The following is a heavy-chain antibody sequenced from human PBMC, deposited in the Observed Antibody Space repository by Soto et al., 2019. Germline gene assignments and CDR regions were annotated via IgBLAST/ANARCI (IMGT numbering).Heavy chain of an antibody. CDR3: ARADSLARGYSSWKTAGYVGGMDV. V-gene: IGHV3-30-3*01. CDR2: ISYDGSNK. J-gene: IGHJ6*02. Sequence: QVQLVESGGGVVQPGRSLRLSCAASGFTFSSYAMHWVRQAPGKGLEWVAVISYDGSNKYYADSVKGRFTISRDNSKNTVHLQMNGLRVEDTAVYYFARADSLARGYSSWKTAGYVGGMDVWGQGTTVTVS. CDR1: GFTFSSYA. D-gene: IGHD5-18*01.